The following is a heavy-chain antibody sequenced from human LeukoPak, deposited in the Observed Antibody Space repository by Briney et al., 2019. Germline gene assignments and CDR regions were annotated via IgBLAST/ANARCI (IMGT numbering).Heavy chain of an antibody. CDR2: ISSSSSTI. D-gene: IGHD3-10*01. J-gene: IGHJ4*02. Sequence: GGSLRLSCAASGFTFSSYWMSWVRQAPGKGLEWVSYISSSSSTIYYADSVKGRFTISRDNAKNSLYLQMNSLRAEDTAVYYCAREKVVRGVYFDYWGQGTLVTVSS. CDR1: GFTFSSYW. V-gene: IGHV3-48*04. CDR3: AREKVVRGVYFDY.